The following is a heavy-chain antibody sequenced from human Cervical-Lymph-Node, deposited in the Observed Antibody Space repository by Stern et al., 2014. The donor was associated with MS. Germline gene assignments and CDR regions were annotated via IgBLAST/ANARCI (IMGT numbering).Heavy chain of an antibody. CDR1: GYTFTNYY. D-gene: IGHD3-9*01. J-gene: IGHJ4*02. Sequence: VELVESGAEVKKLGASVKIFCKACGYTFTNYYMHWVRQALGQGLEWMGIINPSGDSTSYAQKFEGRVTMTRDTSTSTVNMELSSLTSGDTAVYYCARLRGYNVLTGYLDYWGQGTLVTVSS. CDR2: INPSGDST. CDR3: ARLRGYNVLTGYLDY. V-gene: IGHV1-46*01.